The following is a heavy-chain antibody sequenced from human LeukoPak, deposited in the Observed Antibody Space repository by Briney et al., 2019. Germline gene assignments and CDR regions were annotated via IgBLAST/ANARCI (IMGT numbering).Heavy chain of an antibody. V-gene: IGHV1-2*02. CDR3: ARGGCSSASCFLVNWFNP. D-gene: IGHD2-2*01. CDR1: GYTFTGYY. Sequence: GASVKVSCKASGYTFTGYYMHWVRQAPGQGLEWMGWINPNSGGTNYAQKFQGRVTMTRDTSISTAYMELSRLRSDDTAVYYCARGGCSSASCFLVNWFNPWGQGTLVTVSS. J-gene: IGHJ5*02. CDR2: INPNSGGT.